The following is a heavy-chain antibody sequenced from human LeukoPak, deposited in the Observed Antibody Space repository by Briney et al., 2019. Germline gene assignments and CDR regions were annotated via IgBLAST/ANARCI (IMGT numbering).Heavy chain of an antibody. J-gene: IGHJ4*02. V-gene: IGHV4-59*01. CDR3: ARQMRYCNSTSCPMLRRDYFDY. Sequence: PSETLSLTCTVSGGSISSYYWSWIRQTPGKGLEWIWYIYYSGSTNYNPSLKSRVTISVDTSKNQFSLKLRSVTAADTAVYYCARQMRYCNSTSCPMLRRDYFDYWGQGTLVTVSS. CDR1: GGSISSYY. D-gene: IGHD2-2*01. CDR2: IYYSGST.